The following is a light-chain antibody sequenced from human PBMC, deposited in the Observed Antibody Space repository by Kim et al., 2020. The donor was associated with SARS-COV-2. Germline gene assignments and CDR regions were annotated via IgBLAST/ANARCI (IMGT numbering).Light chain of an antibody. CDR2: TTS. CDR3: RQLKSYPLT. J-gene: IGKJ4*01. CDR1: QGISSY. Sequence: DIQMTQSPSFLSASGGDRVTITCRASQGISSYLAWYQQKPGKAPKHLIYTTSTLQSGVPSRFSGSGSGTEFTLTISSLKPEDFATYSCRQLKSYPLTFGGGPKV. V-gene: IGKV1-9*01.